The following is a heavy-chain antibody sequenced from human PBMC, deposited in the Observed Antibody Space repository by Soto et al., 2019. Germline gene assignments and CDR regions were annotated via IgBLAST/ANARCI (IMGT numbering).Heavy chain of an antibody. V-gene: IGHV4-39*01. D-gene: IGHD6-13*01. CDR2: IYYSGST. J-gene: IGHJ6*03. Sequence: SETLSLTCTVSGGSISSSSYYWGWIRQPPGKGLEWIGSIYYSGSTYYNPSLKSRVTISVYTSKNQFSLKLSSVTAADTAVYYCARRGSSSYYYYMDVWGKGTTVTVSS. CDR1: GGSISSSSYY. CDR3: ARRGSSSYYYYMDV.